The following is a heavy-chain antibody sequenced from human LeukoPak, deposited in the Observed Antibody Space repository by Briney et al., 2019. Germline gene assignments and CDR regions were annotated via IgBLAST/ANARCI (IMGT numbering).Heavy chain of an antibody. CDR2: IYYSGST. Sequence: SETLSLTCTVSGGSISSSSYYWGWIRQPPGKGLEWVGSIYYSGSTYYNPSLKSRVTISVDTSKNQFSLKLSSVTAADTAVYYCASRRVGYSSSWYVSWGQGTLVTVSS. CDR3: ASRRVGYSSSWYVS. D-gene: IGHD6-13*01. CDR1: GGSISSSSYY. V-gene: IGHV4-39*07. J-gene: IGHJ5*01.